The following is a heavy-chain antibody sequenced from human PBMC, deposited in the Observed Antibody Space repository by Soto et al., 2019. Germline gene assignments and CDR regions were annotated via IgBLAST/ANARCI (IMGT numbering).Heavy chain of an antibody. CDR1: GFTVSRNY. Sequence: EVQLVESGGGLVQPGGSLRLSCAASGFTVSRNYMSWVRQAPGKGLEWVSVIYSVGTTYYADSVKGRFTISRDNSKNTLYLQMNSLRAEYTAVYYFARDFYDITGPPANDYWGQGILVTVSS. D-gene: IGHD1-20*01. CDR2: IYSVGTT. CDR3: ARDFYDITGPPANDY. V-gene: IGHV3-66*01. J-gene: IGHJ4*02.